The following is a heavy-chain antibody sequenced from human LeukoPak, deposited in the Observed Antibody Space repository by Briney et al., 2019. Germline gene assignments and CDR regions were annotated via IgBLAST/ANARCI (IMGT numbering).Heavy chain of an antibody. CDR1: GYTFSVYA. CDR2: ARAGPTET. D-gene: IGHD5-24*01. V-gene: IGHV1-3*01. J-gene: IGHJ4*02. CDR3: ARGDGFTLDF. Sequence: GASVKVSCKASGYTFSVYAVHWVRQAPGQSLEWIGWARAGPTETPYSQKFQGRVTITRDASANIAYMELTSLRSEDTAVYYCARGDGFTLDFWGQGTPVTVSS.